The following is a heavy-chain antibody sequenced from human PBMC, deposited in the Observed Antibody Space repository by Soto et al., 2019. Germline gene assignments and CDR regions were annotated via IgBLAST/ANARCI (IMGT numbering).Heavy chain of an antibody. V-gene: IGHV1-69*13. J-gene: IGHJ4*02. D-gene: IGHD4-17*01. Sequence: SVKVSCKASGGTFSRYAFNWVRQAPGPGLEWMGGVIPLFDTASYTQKFQGRVTITADEYTSTPCMELSSLRSKDAAVHYCARESAPYGDYLFDWGGQGTLVTVSS. CDR1: GGTFSRYA. CDR3: ARESAPYGDYLFDW. CDR2: VIPLFDTA.